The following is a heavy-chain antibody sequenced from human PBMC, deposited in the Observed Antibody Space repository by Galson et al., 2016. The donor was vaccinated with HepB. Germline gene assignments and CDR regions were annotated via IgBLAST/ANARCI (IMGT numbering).Heavy chain of an antibody. CDR1: GYTFRRYG. D-gene: IGHD3-16*02. V-gene: IGHV1-18*01. CDR2: ISAYNGNT. Sequence: SVKVSCKASGYTFRRYGITWMRQAPGQGLEWMGWISAYNGNTNYAQKVQGRVTMTTDTSTSTAYMELRSLRSDDTAVYYCARDAYDYVWGTYRAQAEIDYWGQGTLVTVSS. CDR3: ARDAYDYVWGTYRAQAEIDY. J-gene: IGHJ4*02.